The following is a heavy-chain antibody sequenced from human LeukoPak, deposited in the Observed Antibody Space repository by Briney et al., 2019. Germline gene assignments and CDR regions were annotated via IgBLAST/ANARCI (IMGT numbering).Heavy chain of an antibody. Sequence: SETLSLTCTVSGYSISSGYYWGWIRQPPGKGLEWIGSIYHSGSTYYNPSLKSRVTISVDTSKNQFSLKLNSVTAADTAVYYCARGKAVITMLRGLKPGYYFDYWGQGTLVTVSS. CDR2: IYHSGST. CDR1: GYSISSGYY. D-gene: IGHD3-10*01. CDR3: ARGKAVITMLRGLKPGYYFDY. J-gene: IGHJ4*02. V-gene: IGHV4-38-2*02.